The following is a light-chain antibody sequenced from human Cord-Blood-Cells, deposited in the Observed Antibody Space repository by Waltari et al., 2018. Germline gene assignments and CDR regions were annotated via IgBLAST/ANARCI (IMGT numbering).Light chain of an antibody. CDR3: QQYNNWPPWT. J-gene: IGKJ1*01. Sequence: EQVMTPPPAALHMSPGNRAPLSCRARQSVSSHLAWYQQKPGQAPRLLISDASARATGIPARFSGSVSWTEFTLTISSLQSEDFAVYYCQQYNNWPPWTFGQGTKVEIK. V-gene: IGKV3-15*01. CDR1: QSVSSH. CDR2: DAS.